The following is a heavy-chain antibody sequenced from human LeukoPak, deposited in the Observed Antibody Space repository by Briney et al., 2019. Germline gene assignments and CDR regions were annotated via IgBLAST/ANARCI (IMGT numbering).Heavy chain of an antibody. CDR1: GYSFTSYW. Sequence: GESLKISCKGSGYSFTSYWIGWVRQLPGKGLEWMGIIYPGDSDTRISPSFQGQVTISVDKSITTAYLQWSSLKASDSAIYYCARRLYGSDNWYFDLWGRGTLVTVSS. J-gene: IGHJ2*01. CDR2: IYPGDSDT. V-gene: IGHV5-51*01. D-gene: IGHD3-10*01. CDR3: ARRLYGSDNWYFDL.